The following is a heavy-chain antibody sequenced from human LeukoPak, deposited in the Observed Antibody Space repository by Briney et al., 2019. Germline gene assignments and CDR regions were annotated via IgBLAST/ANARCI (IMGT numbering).Heavy chain of an antibody. V-gene: IGHV4-38-2*02. CDR3: AKGSDPFRWFGEFNVKLPRPIRHYYFDS. CDR1: VYSISSGYY. J-gene: IGHJ4*02. D-gene: IGHD3-10*01. Sequence: SETLSLTCIVSVYSISSGYYWGWIRPPPGKGLEWIGSIYHSGSTYYNPSLKSRVTISVDTSKNQFSLKLSSVTAADTAVYYCAKGSDPFRWFGEFNVKLPRPIRHYYFDSWGQGTLVTVSS. CDR2: IYHSGST.